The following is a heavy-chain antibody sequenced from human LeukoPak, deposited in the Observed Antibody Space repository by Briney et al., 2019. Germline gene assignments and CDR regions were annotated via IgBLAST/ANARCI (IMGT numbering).Heavy chain of an antibody. CDR3: ARGHYYYYGMDV. J-gene: IGHJ6*02. CDR2: TYYRSTWYN. Sequence: SQTLSLTCAISGDSVSSNSVTWNWIRQSLSRGLEWLGRTYYRSTWYNDYAVSVKSRITINPDTSKNQFSLQLNSVTPEDTAVYYCARGHYYYYGMDVWGQGTTVTVSS. V-gene: IGHV6-1*01. CDR1: GDSVSSNSVT.